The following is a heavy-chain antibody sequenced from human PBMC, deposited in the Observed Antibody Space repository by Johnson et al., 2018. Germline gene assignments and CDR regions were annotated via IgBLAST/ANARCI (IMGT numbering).Heavy chain of an antibody. V-gene: IGHV3-74*01. CDR2: IHIDGSYS. CDR1: GFTFSFYW. D-gene: IGHD3-22*01. J-gene: IGHJ4*02. CDR3: ARDVGYYDSRCSPVGGY. Sequence: VQLVESGGGVVQVGRSLRLSCAASGFTFSFYWMHWVRQAPEKGLVWVSHIHIDGSYSTYADSVRGRFTISRDNAKNTLYLQRSSLRAEGTDVYYCARDVGYYDSRCSPVGGYWGQGTLVTVSS.